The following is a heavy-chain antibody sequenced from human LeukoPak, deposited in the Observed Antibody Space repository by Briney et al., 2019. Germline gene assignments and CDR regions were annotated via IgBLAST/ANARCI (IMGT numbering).Heavy chain of an antibody. CDR3: ASGYSSSSGYYYYYMDV. V-gene: IGHV1-2*02. J-gene: IGHJ6*03. CDR1: GYTFTGYY. CDR2: VNPNSGGT. Sequence: GASVKVSCKASGYTFTGYYMHWVRQAPGQGLEWMGWVNPNSGGTNYAQKFQGRVTMTRDTSISTAYMELSSLRSEDTAVYYCASGYSSSSGYYYYYMDVWGKGTTVTVSS. D-gene: IGHD6-6*01.